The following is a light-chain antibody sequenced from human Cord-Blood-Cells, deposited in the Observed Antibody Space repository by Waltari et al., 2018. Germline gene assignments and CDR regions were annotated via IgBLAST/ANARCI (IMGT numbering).Light chain of an antibody. Sequence: EIVLTQSPATLSLSPGERATLSCRASQSVSSYLDWYQQKPGKAPRLLIYDASNSATGIPARFSGSGSGTDFTLTISSLEPEDFAVYYCQQRSNWPLTFGGGTKVEIK. J-gene: IGKJ4*01. CDR2: DAS. CDR1: QSVSSY. V-gene: IGKV3-11*01. CDR3: QQRSNWPLT.